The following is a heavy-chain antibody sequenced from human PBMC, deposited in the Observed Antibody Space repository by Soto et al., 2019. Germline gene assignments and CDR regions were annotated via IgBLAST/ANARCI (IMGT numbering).Heavy chain of an antibody. V-gene: IGHV4-31*03. CDR3: TREGRINKSDLDY. Sequence: VQLQESGPRLVKPSQTLSLTCTVSGASINSDGFYWSWIRQHTGKGLEWIGYIFYSGTIYYNPSLESRVTILVDSSKRQFSLRLTSVTAADTAVYYCTREGRINKSDLDYWGQGILVTVSS. CDR1: GASINSDGFY. J-gene: IGHJ4*02. CDR2: IFYSGTI.